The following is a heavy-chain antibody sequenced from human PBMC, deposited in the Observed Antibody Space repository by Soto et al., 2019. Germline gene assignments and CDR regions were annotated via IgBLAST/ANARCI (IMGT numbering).Heavy chain of an antibody. CDR3: AKDACSGGSCYFNWLDP. D-gene: IGHD2-15*01. Sequence: GGSLRLSCEASGFTFSAYTMNWVRQVPGKGLQWVSGIFGSGGGIQYADSVRGRFTVSRDNSRNTLYLQLDSLRAEDTAVYYCAKDACSGGSCYFNWLDPWGQGTLVTVSS. V-gene: IGHV3-23*01. J-gene: IGHJ5*02. CDR2: IFGSGGGI. CDR1: GFTFSAYT.